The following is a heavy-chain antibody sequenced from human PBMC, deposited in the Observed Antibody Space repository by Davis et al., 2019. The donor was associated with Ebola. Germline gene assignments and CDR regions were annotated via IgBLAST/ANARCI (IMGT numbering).Heavy chain of an antibody. CDR1: GFTFDDFD. D-gene: IGHD3-22*01. Sequence: GESLKISCAASGFTFDDFDMHWVRQAPGKGLEWVSGINWNGGSTGYADSVKGRFTISRDNAKSSLYLQMNSLKAEDTAVYYCARDFDRVREWGQGTLVTVSS. V-gene: IGHV3-20*04. CDR2: INWNGGST. CDR3: ARDFDRVRE. J-gene: IGHJ4*02.